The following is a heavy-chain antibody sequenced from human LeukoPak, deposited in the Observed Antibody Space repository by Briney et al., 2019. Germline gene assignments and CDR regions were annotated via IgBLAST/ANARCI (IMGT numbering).Heavy chain of an antibody. Sequence: SGTLSLTCAVSGGSISSSNWWSWVRQPPGKGLEWIGEIYHSGSTNYNPSLKSRVTISVDKSKNQFSLKLSSVTAADTAVYYCASLGQDSGCSSTSCYAKNYYYYYYMDVWGKGTTVTVSS. J-gene: IGHJ6*03. CDR3: ASLGQDSGCSSTSCYAKNYYYYYYMDV. D-gene: IGHD2-2*01. V-gene: IGHV4-4*02. CDR1: GGSISSSNW. CDR2: IYHSGST.